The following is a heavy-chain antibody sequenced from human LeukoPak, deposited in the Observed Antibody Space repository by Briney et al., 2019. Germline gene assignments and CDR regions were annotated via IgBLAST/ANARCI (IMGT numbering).Heavy chain of an antibody. J-gene: IGHJ1*01. V-gene: IGHV3-53*01. CDR3: ARAEGSSTWFEH. Sequence: GGSLRLSCAASGFTVSSNYMSWVRQAPGKGLEWVSVIYSGGSTYYADSVKGRFTISRDNSKNTLYLQMNSLRAEDTAVYYCARAEGSSTWFEHWGQGTLVTASS. CDR2: IYSGGST. CDR1: GFTVSSNY. D-gene: IGHD2-2*01.